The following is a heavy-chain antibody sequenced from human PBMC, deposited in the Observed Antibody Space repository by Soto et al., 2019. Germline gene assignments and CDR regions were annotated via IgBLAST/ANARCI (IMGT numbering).Heavy chain of an antibody. Sequence: GGSLRLSCAASGFTFTNYGMHWVRQAPGKGLEWVAGFSNDGSNKYYADSVKDRFTLSRDNSKNTLYLQMNSLRAEDTAVYYCARDGRAYCGGDCYSSLAPWGQGTLVTVSS. CDR1: GFTFTNYG. D-gene: IGHD2-21*02. J-gene: IGHJ5*02. V-gene: IGHV3-30*03. CDR2: FSNDGSNK. CDR3: ARDGRAYCGGDCYSSLAP.